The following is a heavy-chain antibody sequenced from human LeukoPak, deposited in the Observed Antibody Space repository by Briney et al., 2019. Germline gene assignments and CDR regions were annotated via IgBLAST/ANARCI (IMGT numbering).Heavy chain of an antibody. CDR2: IGTAGDT. CDR3: ARAQNQNSYKRHFDY. D-gene: IGHD5-18*01. CDR1: GFTFSSYD. V-gene: IGHV3-13*01. Sequence: GGSLRLSCAASGFTFSSYDMYWVRQATGKGLEWVSAIGTAGDTYYPGSVKGRFTISRENAKNSLYLQMNSLRVGDTAVYYCARAQNQNSYKRHFDYWGQGTLVAVSS. J-gene: IGHJ4*02.